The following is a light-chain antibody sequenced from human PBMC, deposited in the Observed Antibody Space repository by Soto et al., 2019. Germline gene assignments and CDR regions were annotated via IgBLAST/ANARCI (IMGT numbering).Light chain of an antibody. CDR3: QHYTGYPLT. CDR1: RNIGGW. J-gene: IGKJ4*01. V-gene: IGKV1-5*01. CDR2: RAS. Sequence: DIQMTQSPSTLSASVGDRVTITCRASRNIGGWLGWFQQKPGKAPKLLIYRASALESGVPSRFSGSGSETEYVLTISSLQPDDFATYYCQHYTGYPLTFGGGTKVEIE.